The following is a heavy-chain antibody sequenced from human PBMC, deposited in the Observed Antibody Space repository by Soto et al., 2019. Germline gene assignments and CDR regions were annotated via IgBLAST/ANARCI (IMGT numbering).Heavy chain of an antibody. V-gene: IGHV3-33*01. J-gene: IGHJ6*03. CDR1: GFTFSSYG. CDR2: IWYDGSNK. Sequence: QVQLVESGGGVVQPGRSLRLSCAASGFTFSSYGMHWVRQAPGKGLEWVAVIWYDGSNKYYADSVKGRFTISRDNSKNTLYLQMNSLRAEDTAVYYCARDTCSGGSCFYYYYYMDVWDKGTTVTVSS. D-gene: IGHD2-15*01. CDR3: ARDTCSGGSCFYYYYYMDV.